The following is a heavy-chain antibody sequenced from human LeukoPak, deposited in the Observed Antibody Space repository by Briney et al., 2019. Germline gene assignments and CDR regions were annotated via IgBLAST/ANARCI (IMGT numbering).Heavy chain of an antibody. CDR3: ATLPSLIPSSSNWFDP. V-gene: IGHV4-34*01. CDR1: GGSFSGYY. Sequence: KSSETLSLTCAVYGGSFSGYYWSWIRQPPGKGLEWIGEINHSGSTNYNPSLKSRVTISVDTSKNQFSLKLSSVTAADTAVYYCATLPSLIPSSSNWFDPWGQGTLVTVSS. CDR2: INHSGST. J-gene: IGHJ5*02.